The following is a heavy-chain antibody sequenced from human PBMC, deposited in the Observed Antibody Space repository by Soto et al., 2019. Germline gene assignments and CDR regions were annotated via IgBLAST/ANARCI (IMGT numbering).Heavy chain of an antibody. CDR1: GGTFSSYA. J-gene: IGHJ6*03. D-gene: IGHD3-3*01. CDR3: AREKGPPDGFLDPIIAYYYMDV. Sequence: SVKVSCKASGGTFSSYAISWVRQAPGQGLGWMGGIIPIFGTANYAQKLQGRVTITADESTSTAYMELSSLRSEDTAVYYCAREKGPPDGFLDPIIAYYYMDVWGKGTTVTVSS. CDR2: IIPIFGTA. V-gene: IGHV1-69*13.